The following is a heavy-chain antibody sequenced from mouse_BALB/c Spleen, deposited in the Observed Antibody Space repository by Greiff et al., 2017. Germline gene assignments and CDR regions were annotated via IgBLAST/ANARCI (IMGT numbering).Heavy chain of an antibody. CDR2: IDPANGNT. J-gene: IGHJ3*01. CDR3: ARSDYDYDGFAY. Sequence: EVHLVESGAELVKPGASVKLSCTASGFNIKDTYMHWVKQRPEQGLEWIGRIDPANGNTKYDPKFQGKATITEDTSSNTAYLQLSSLTSEDTAVYYFARSDYDYDGFAYWGQGTLVTVSA. V-gene: IGHV14-3*02. D-gene: IGHD2-4*01. CDR1: GFNIKDTY.